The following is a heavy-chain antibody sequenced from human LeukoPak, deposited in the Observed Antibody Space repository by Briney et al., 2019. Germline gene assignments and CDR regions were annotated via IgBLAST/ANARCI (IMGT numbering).Heavy chain of an antibody. CDR1: GGSFSGYY. V-gene: IGHV4-34*12. CDR3: AKSNGYGLVDI. J-gene: IGHJ3*02. CDR2: IFYSGST. Sequence: SETLSLTCAVYGGSFSGYYWGWVRQPPGKGLEWIGNIFYSGSTYYSPSLKSRVTISLDTSRNQFSLKLNSVTAADTAVYYCAKSNGYGLVDIWGQGTMVTISS. D-gene: IGHD3-10*01.